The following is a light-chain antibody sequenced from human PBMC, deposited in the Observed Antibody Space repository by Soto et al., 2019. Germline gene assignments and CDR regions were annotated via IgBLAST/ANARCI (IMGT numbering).Light chain of an antibody. CDR2: GAS. Sequence: EIVLTQSAATLSLSPGERATLSCRASQTVGGRYLAWFQQKPGQTPRVLIYGASTRAAGVPDRFSGSGSGTDFSLTINSLEPEDFAVYYCLQYVSSPWTVGQGTKVEV. J-gene: IGKJ1*01. CDR1: QTVGGRY. V-gene: IGKV3-20*01. CDR3: LQYVSSPWT.